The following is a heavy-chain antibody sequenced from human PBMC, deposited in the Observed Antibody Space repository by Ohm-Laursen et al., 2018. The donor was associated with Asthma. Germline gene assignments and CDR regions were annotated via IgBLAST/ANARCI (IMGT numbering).Heavy chain of an antibody. CDR3: GRGLRNSGSDNY. D-gene: IGHD5-12*01. CDR2: GGSYYDGGLK. CDR1: GFTFRSYA. Sequence: SLRLSCAAPGFTFRSYAMHWVRQAPGKGLEWVAVGGSYYDGGLKYYADSVNGRFTVSRDDSKNTLYLQMNSLRPDDTAVYYCGRGLRNSGSDNYWGQGTLVTVSS. J-gene: IGHJ4*02. V-gene: IGHV3-30-3*01.